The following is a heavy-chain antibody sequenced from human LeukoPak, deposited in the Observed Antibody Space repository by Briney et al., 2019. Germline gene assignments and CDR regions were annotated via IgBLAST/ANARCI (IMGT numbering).Heavy chain of an antibody. CDR1: GGSISSSSYY. D-gene: IGHD3-10*01. Sequence: SETLSLTCTVSGGSISSSSYYWGWIRQPPGKGLEWIGSIYYSGSTYYNPSLKSRVTISVDTSKNQFSLKLSSVTAADTAVYYCARSHGSGSYYNLNDYWGQGTLVTVSS. CDR3: ARSHGSGSYYNLNDY. CDR2: IYYSGST. V-gene: IGHV4-39*07. J-gene: IGHJ4*02.